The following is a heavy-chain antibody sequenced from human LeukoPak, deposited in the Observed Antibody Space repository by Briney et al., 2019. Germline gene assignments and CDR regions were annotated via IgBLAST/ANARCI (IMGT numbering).Heavy chain of an antibody. D-gene: IGHD6-13*01. CDR2: ISYDGSNK. CDR3: AKLKGLAAAGNLLPFDI. Sequence: GGSLRLSCAASGFTFSSYGMHWVRQAPGKGLEWVAVISYDGSNKYYADSVKGRFTISRDNSKNTLYLQMNSLRAEDTAVYYCAKLKGLAAAGNLLPFDIWGQGTMVTVSS. V-gene: IGHV3-30*18. J-gene: IGHJ3*02. CDR1: GFTFSSYG.